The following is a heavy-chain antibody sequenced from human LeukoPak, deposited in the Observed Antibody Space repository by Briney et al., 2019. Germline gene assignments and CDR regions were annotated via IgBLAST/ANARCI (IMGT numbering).Heavy chain of an antibody. CDR3: AXXXXXXXVVPAAXSXXXDYFDY. V-gene: IGHV4-59*01. CDR1: GGSISSYY. Sequence: SETLSLTCTVSGGSISSYYWSWIRQPPGKGLEWIGXXXXXGXXXYNPSLKGGVTISVDTSKNQFSLKLSSVTAAAPPVYYCAXXXXXXXVVPAAXSXXXDYFDYWGQGTLVTVSS. D-gene: IGHD2-2*01. J-gene: IGHJ4*02. CDR2: XXXXGXX.